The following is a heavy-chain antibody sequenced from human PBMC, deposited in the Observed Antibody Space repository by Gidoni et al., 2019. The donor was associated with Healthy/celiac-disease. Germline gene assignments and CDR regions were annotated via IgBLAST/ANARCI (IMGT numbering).Heavy chain of an antibody. CDR3: AKDVNGGSSGWDAFDI. V-gene: IGHV3-9*01. D-gene: IGHD6-19*01. CDR1: GFTFADYA. Sequence: EVQLVESGGGLVQPGRSLRLSCAASGFTFADYAMRWVRQAPGKGLEWVPGISWDSGSIGYADSVKGRFTISRDNAKNSLYLQMNSLRAEDTALYYCAKDVNGGSSGWDAFDIWGQGKMVTVSS. CDR2: ISWDSGSI. J-gene: IGHJ3*02.